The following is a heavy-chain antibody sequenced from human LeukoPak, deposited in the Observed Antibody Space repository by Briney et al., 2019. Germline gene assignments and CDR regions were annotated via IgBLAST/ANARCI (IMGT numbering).Heavy chain of an antibody. CDR1: GFTFNNYA. D-gene: IGHD7-27*01. Sequence: PGGSLRLSCAASGFTFNNYAMDWVRQAPGKELEWVSLISRSGATTYYADSVKGRFTISRDNSRNTLYLQMTSLRAEDTAVYYCARDPGDRWFFDLWGRGTLVTVSS. J-gene: IGHJ2*01. CDR2: ISRSGATT. CDR3: ARDPGDRWFFDL. V-gene: IGHV3-23*01.